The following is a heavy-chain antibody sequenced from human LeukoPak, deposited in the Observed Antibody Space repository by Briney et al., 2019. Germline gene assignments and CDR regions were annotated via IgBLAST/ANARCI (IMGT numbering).Heavy chain of an antibody. CDR2: TYYRSKWYN. V-gene: IGHV6-1*01. D-gene: IGHD3-16*01. CDR3: ARSLRLGELTGFYYYYYGMDV. Sequence: SQTLSLTCAISGDSVSSNSAACNWIRQSPSRGLEWPRWTYYRSKWYNDYAVSVKSRITINPDTSKHQLYLQLNSVTPEDKAVYYCARSLRLGELTGFYYYYYGMDVWGQGTTVTVSS. CDR1: GDSVSSNSAA. J-gene: IGHJ6*01.